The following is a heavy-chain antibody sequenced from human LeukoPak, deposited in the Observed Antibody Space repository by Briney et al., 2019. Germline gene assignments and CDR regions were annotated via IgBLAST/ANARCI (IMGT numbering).Heavy chain of an antibody. D-gene: IGHD1-26*01. CDR1: GFAVSTDY. Sequence: PGGSLRLSCAASGFAVSTDYLSWVRQAPGKGLEWVSVIYSDGSTYYTDSVKGRFTISRDNSKNTLYLQMNSLSPEDTAVYYCARDQRSESYYPWGWFDPWGQGTLVTVSS. J-gene: IGHJ5*02. CDR3: ARDQRSESYYPWGWFDP. CDR2: IYSDGST. V-gene: IGHV3-66*02.